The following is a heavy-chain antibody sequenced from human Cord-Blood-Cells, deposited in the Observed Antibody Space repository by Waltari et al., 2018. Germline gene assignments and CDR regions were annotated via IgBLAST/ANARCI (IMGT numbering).Heavy chain of an antibody. D-gene: IGHD2-2*01. Sequence: QVQLVQSGAEVKKPGASVKVSCKASGYTFTSYGISWVRQAPGQGLEWMGWISAYNGNTNYAQKLQGRVTMTTDTSTSTAYMELRSLRSDDTAVYYCARLKQYQLLYYYYYYMDVWGKGTTVTVSS. CDR2: ISAYNGNT. J-gene: IGHJ6*03. CDR1: GYTFTSYG. V-gene: IGHV1-18*04. CDR3: ARLKQYQLLYYYYYYMDV.